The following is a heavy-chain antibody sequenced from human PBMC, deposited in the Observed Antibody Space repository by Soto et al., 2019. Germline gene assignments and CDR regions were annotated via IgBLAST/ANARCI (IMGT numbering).Heavy chain of an antibody. CDR3: AKDHTPTVVTGPIDY. CDR1: GFTFSSYA. Sequence: PGGSLRLSCAASGFTFSSYAMSWVRQAPGKGLERVSAISGSGGSTYYADSVKGRFTISRDNSKNTLYLQMNSLRAEDTAVYYCAKDHTPTVVTGPIDYWGQGTLVTVSS. J-gene: IGHJ4*02. CDR2: ISGSGGST. D-gene: IGHD4-17*01. V-gene: IGHV3-23*01.